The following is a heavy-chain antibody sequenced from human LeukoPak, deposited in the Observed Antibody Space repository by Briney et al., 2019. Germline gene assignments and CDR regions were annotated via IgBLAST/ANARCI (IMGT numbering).Heavy chain of an antibody. CDR3: ARYLESYYYYYMDV. J-gene: IGHJ6*03. Sequence: GASVKVSCKASGYTFTSYYMHWVRQAPGQGLEWMGWINPNSGGTNYAQKFQGRVTMTRDTSISTAYMELSRLRSDDTAVYYCARYLESYYYYYMDVWGKGTTVTVSS. CDR1: GYTFTSYY. CDR2: INPNSGGT. D-gene: IGHD1-1*01. V-gene: IGHV1-2*02.